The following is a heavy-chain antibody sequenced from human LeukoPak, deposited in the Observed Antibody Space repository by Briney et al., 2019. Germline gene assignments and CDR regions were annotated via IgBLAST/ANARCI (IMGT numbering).Heavy chain of an antibody. J-gene: IGHJ4*02. D-gene: IGHD3/OR15-3a*01. Sequence: GGSLRLSCVASGFTYSGYSMSWGRHSPGKGLEWVANIKKDGSEKNYVGSVKGRFSISRDNAKNSLFLDMRTLRTEDTAVYYWARDGDYDFWSSTKAAYWGQGTLVTVSS. V-gene: IGHV3-7*01. CDR2: IKKDGSEK. CDR3: ARDGDYDFWSSTKAAY. CDR1: GFTYSGYS.